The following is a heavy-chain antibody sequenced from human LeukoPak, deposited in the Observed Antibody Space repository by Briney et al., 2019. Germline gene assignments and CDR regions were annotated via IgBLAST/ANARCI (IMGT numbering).Heavy chain of an antibody. J-gene: IGHJ1*01. D-gene: IGHD4-17*01. CDR3: ARDRTNYGDYAPPI. Sequence: GGSLRLSCAASGFTFSSYVIHWVRQAPGKGLEWVAVISNDGSHKFYADSVKGRFTISRDNSKSTLYLQVNSLRAEDTAVYYCARDRTNYGDYAPPIWGQGTLVTVSS. V-gene: IGHV3-30*04. CDR2: ISNDGSHK. CDR1: GFTFSSYV.